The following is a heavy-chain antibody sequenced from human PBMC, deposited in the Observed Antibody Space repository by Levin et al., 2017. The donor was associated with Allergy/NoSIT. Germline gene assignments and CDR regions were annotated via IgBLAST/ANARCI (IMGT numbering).Heavy chain of an antibody. CDR1: GFTFSSYA. CDR2: ISGSGGST. V-gene: IGHV3-23*01. Sequence: GGSLRLSCAASGFTFSSYAMSWVRQAPGKGLEWVSAISGSGGSTYYADSVKGRFTISRDNSKNTLYLQMNSLRAEDTAVYYCAKDSGDDSSGYYYLPYYFDYWGQGTLVTVSS. J-gene: IGHJ4*02. CDR3: AKDSGDDSSGYYYLPYYFDY. D-gene: IGHD3-22*01.